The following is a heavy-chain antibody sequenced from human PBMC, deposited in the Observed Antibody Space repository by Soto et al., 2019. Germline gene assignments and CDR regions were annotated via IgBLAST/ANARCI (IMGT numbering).Heavy chain of an antibody. CDR3: AKGWYFDSSCGCANY. CDR1: GFIFDSYA. CDR2: ISGSGHAT. V-gene: IGHV3-23*01. D-gene: IGHD3-9*01. Sequence: EVKLLESGGGLIPPGASARLSCVTSGFIFDSYAMSWVRQSPGRGLEWVAAISGSGHATYYTRSVQGRFLISRDKSKKRVCMLMYNLRAVYKAVKYCAKGWYFDSSCGCANYWGRGTLVTVSP. J-gene: IGHJ4*02.